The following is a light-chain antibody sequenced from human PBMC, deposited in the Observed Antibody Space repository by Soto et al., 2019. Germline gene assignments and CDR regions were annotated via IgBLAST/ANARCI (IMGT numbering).Light chain of an antibody. CDR2: GNS. Sequence: QSVLTQPPSVSGAPGQRVTISCTGSSSNIGAGYDVHWYQQLPGTAPKLLIYGNSNRPSGVPDRFSGSKSGTSASLAITGLQAEDEADYYCQSYDSILSVGYVFGTGTKVTVL. CDR3: QSYDSILSVGYV. CDR1: SSNIGAGYD. J-gene: IGLJ1*01. V-gene: IGLV1-40*01.